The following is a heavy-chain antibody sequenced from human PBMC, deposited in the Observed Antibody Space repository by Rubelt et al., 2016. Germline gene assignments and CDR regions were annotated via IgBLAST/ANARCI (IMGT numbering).Heavy chain of an antibody. Sequence: EVQLVESGGGLVQPGGSLRLSCAASGFTFSSYAMSWVRQAPGKGLEWVSAISGSGGRTYYADSVKGRFTMSRENSKNTLYLQMNSLRAEDTAVYYCATQGYCSSTSCYGAYWGQGTLVTVSS. CDR2: ISGSGGRT. CDR1: GFTFSSYA. CDR3: ATQGYCSSTSCYGAY. J-gene: IGHJ4*02. V-gene: IGHV3-23*04. D-gene: IGHD2-2*01.